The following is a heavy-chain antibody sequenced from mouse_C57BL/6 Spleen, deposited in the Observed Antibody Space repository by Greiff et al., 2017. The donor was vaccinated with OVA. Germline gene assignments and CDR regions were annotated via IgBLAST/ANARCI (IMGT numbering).Heavy chain of an antibody. CDR1: GFTFSSYA. CDR2: ISSGGDYI. Sequence: EVMLVESGEGLVKPGGSLKLSCAASGFTFSSYAMSWVRQTPEKRLEWVAYISSGGDYIYYADTVKGRFTISRDNARNTLYLQMSSLKSEDTAMYYCTRDQSYSNWFAYWGQGTLVTVSA. V-gene: IGHV5-9-1*02. CDR3: TRDQSYSNWFAY. J-gene: IGHJ3*01. D-gene: IGHD2-5*01.